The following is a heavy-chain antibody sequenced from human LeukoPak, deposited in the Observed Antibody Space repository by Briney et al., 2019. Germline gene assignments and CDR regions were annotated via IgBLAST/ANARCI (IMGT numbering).Heavy chain of an antibody. Sequence: PSQTLSLTCAVSGGSISSGGYSWSWIRQPPGKGLEGIGYIYHSGSTYYNPSLKSRVTISVDTSKHQFSLKLSSVTAADTAVYYCARHPPVAGGTTDFGLWGQGTLATVSS. CDR3: ARHPPVAGGTTDFGL. CDR1: GGSISSGGYS. J-gene: IGHJ4*02. CDR2: IYHSGST. V-gene: IGHV4-30-2*01. D-gene: IGHD6-19*01.